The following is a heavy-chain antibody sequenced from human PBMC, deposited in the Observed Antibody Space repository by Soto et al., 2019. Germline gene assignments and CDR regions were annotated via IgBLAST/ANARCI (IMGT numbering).Heavy chain of an antibody. V-gene: IGHV3-23*01. Sequence: EVQLLESGGGLVQPGGSLRLSCAASGFTFSSYAMSWVRQAPGKGLEWVSAISGSGGSTYYADSVKGRFTISRDNSKNTLYLQMNSLRAEDTAVYYCAKDRLWGYGDSSYFDYWGQGTLVTVAS. CDR1: GFTFSSYA. CDR3: AKDRLWGYGDSSYFDY. J-gene: IGHJ4*02. CDR2: ISGSGGST. D-gene: IGHD4-17*01.